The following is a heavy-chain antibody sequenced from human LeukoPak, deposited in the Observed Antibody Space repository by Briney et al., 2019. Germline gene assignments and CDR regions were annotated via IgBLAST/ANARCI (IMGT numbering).Heavy chain of an antibody. CDR1: GVSLSTSGMC. Sequence: SGPALVKPTQTLTLTCTFSGVSLSTSGMCVSWFRQPPGKALEGLARIVWDDDKYYSTSLKTRLTISKDTSKNQVVLTKTNMDPVDTATYYCARTPSSGWYGATDYWGQGTLVTVSS. D-gene: IGHD6-19*01. CDR3: ARTPSSGWYGATDY. J-gene: IGHJ4*02. CDR2: IVWDDDK. V-gene: IGHV2-70*11.